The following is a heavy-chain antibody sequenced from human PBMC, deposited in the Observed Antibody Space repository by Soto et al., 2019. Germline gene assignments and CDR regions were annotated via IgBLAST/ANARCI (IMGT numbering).Heavy chain of an antibody. CDR1: GFTFSNAW. J-gene: IGHJ4*02. D-gene: IGHD3-22*01. Sequence: GGSLRLSCAASGFTFSNAWMNWVRQAPGKGLEWVGRIKSKTDGGTTDYAAPVKGRFTISRDASKNTLYLQMNSLKTEDTAVYYWTTEIVDYYDSSGPERSDYWGQGTLVTVSS. V-gene: IGHV3-15*07. CDR2: IKSKTDGGTT. CDR3: TTEIVDYYDSSGPERSDY.